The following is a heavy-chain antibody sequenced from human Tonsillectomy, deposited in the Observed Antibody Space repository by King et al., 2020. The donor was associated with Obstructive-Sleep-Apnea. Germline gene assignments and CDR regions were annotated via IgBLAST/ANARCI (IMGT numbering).Heavy chain of an antibody. CDR2: INHSGST. V-gene: IGHV4-34*01. Sequence: VQLQQWGAGLLKPSETLSLTCAVYGGSFSGYYWSWIRQPPGKGLEWIGEINHSGSTNYNPSLKSRVTISVDTSKNQFSLRLSSVTAPDTAVYYCARGRVGWIDPWGQGTLVTVSS. D-gene: IGHD1-26*01. CDR1: GGSFSGYY. J-gene: IGHJ5*02. CDR3: ARGRVGWIDP.